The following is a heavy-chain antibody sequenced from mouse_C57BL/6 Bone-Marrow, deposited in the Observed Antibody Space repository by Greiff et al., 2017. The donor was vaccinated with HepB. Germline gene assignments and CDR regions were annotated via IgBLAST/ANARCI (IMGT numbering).Heavy chain of an antibody. V-gene: IGHV1-59*01. Sequence: QVQLQQPGAELVRPGTSVKLSCKASGYTFTSYWMHWVKQRPGQGLEWIGVIDPSDSYTNYNQKFKGKATLTVDTSSITAYMQLSSLTSEDSAVYYCARYITSPFAYWGQGTLVTVSA. CDR1: GYTFTSYW. CDR3: ARYITSPFAY. J-gene: IGHJ3*01. CDR2: IDPSDSYT. D-gene: IGHD1-1*01.